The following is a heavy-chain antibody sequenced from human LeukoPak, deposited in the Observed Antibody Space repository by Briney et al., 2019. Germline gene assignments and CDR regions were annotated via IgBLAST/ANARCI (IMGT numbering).Heavy chain of an antibody. Sequence: SETLSLTCAVYGGSFSGYYWSWIRQPPGKGLEWIGEINHSGSTNYNPSLKSRVTMSVDTSKNQFSLKLSSVTAAYTAVYYCARGSSYGSVEYYFDYWGQGTLVTVSS. CDR2: INHSGST. CDR1: GGSFSGYY. V-gene: IGHV4-34*01. CDR3: ARGSSYGSVEYYFDY. J-gene: IGHJ4*02. D-gene: IGHD3-10*01.